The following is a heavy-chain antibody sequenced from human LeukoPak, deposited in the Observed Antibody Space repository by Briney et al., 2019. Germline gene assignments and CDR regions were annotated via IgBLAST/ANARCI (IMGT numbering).Heavy chain of an antibody. V-gene: IGHV3-7*01. Sequence: GGSLRLSCAASGFTFTSYWMSWVRQAPGKGLEWVANIKQDGSEKYYVDSVKGRFTISRDNAKNPLYLQMNSLRAEDTAVYYCASQSYGLFEYWGQGTLVTVSS. CDR1: GFTFTSYW. D-gene: IGHD3-10*01. CDR2: IKQDGSEK. J-gene: IGHJ4*02. CDR3: ASQSYGLFEY.